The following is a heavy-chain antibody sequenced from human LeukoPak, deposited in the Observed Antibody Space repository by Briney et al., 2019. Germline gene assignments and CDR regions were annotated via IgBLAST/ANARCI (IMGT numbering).Heavy chain of an antibody. Sequence: SVKVSCKSSGGTLSSYAISWVRQAPGQGLEWMGRIIPILGIANYAQKFQGRVTITADKSTSTAYMELSSLRSEDTAVYYCARGAAASGFTSFDIWGQGTMVTVSS. CDR2: IIPILGIA. V-gene: IGHV1-69*04. D-gene: IGHD6-13*01. CDR3: ARGAAASGFTSFDI. CDR1: GGTLSSYA. J-gene: IGHJ3*02.